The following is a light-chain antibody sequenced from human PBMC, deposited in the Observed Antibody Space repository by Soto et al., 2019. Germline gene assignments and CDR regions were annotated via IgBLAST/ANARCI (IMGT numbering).Light chain of an antibody. CDR2: AAS. V-gene: IGKV1-8*01. J-gene: IGKJ1*01. CDR3: QQYYSYPQT. Sequence: AIRMTQSHSSFSASTGDRFTITCLASQGISSYLAWYQQKPGKAPKLLIYAASTLQSGVPSRFSGSGSGTDFTLTISCLQSEDFATYYCQQYYSYPQTFGQGTKVDI. CDR1: QGISSY.